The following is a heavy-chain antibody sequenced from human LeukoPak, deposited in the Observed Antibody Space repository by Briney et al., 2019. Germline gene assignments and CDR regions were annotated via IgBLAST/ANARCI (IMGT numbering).Heavy chain of an antibody. CDR3: ARGLFGELPNDAFDI. J-gene: IGHJ3*02. D-gene: IGHD3-10*01. CDR2: ISSSSSYI. CDR1: GFTFSSYS. Sequence: GGSLRLSCAASGFTFSSYSMNWVRRAPGKGLEWVSSISSSSSYIYYADSVKGRFTISRDNAKNSLYLQMNSLRAEDTAAYYCARGLFGELPNDAFDIWGQGTMVTVSS. V-gene: IGHV3-21*01.